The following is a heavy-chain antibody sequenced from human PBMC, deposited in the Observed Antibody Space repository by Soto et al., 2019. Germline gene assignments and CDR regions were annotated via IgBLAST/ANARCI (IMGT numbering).Heavy chain of an antibody. CDR2: IYHSGST. CDR3: ARFGGGINV. V-gene: IGHV4-4*02. CDR1: GGSISGINW. J-gene: IGHJ6*02. D-gene: IGHD3-10*01. Sequence: QVQLQESGPGLVKPSGTLSLTCAVSGGSISGINWWYWVRQPPGKGLEWIGEIYHSGSTHYNPSLKSRVTMSVDNSKNQFSLNLNSVTAADTAVYYCARFGGGINVRGQGTTVTVSS.